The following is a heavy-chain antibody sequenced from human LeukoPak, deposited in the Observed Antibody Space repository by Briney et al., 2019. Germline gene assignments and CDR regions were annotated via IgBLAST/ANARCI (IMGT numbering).Heavy chain of an antibody. CDR3: ARGGVGAGTGAFDL. V-gene: IGHV1-2*02. CDR2: INPYSGDT. Sequence: ASVKVSCKASGYTFTGYYMHWVRQAPGQGLEWMGWINPYSGDTNSVQWFQGRVTMTRDTPISAAYMELSRLRSDDTAVYYCARGGVGAGTGAFDLWGQGTMVTVSS. J-gene: IGHJ3*01. CDR1: GYTFTGYY. D-gene: IGHD6-19*01.